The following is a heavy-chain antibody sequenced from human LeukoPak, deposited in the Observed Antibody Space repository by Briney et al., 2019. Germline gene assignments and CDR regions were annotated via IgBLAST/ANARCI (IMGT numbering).Heavy chain of an antibody. CDR1: GYTFTSYG. D-gene: IGHD3-10*01. CDR2: ISAYNGNT. V-gene: IGHV1-18*01. CDR3: ARDRDGGITMVRGVPDAFDI. J-gene: IGHJ3*02. Sequence: ASVKVSCKASGYTFTSYGISWVRQAPGQGLEWMGWISAYNGNTNYAQKLQGRVTMTTDTSTSTAYMELRSLRSDDTAVCYCARDRDGGITMVRGVPDAFDIWGQGTMVTVSS.